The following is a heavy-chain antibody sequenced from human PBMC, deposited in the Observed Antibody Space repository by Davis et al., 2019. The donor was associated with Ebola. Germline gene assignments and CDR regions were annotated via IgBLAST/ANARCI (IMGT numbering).Heavy chain of an antibody. CDR1: GFTFSNFD. CDR2: IFYNGIT. Sequence: LTLSCAASGFTFSNFDMTWVRRAPGKGLGWIGDIFYNGITNYNPSPKTRRTIPIDTPTNQFSLKLTSVTAADTAMYYCARANTGMVPPEIDSWGQGTKVTVSS. D-gene: IGHD5-18*01. J-gene: IGHJ4*02. V-gene: IGHV4-59*01. CDR3: ARANTGMVPPEIDS.